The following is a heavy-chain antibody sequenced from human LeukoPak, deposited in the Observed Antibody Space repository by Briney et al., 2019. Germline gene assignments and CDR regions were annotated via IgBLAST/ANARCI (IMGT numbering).Heavy chain of an antibody. CDR1: GFTFSSYW. J-gene: IGHJ6*02. CDR2: IRQDGSEK. CDR3: ARAAILWFGESYAMDV. V-gene: IGHV3-7*04. Sequence: PGGSLRLSCAASGFTFSSYWVSWVRQAPGNGREWVGNIRQDGSEKYYVDSVKGRFTISRDNAKNSLYLQMNSLRAEDTAVYYCARAAILWFGESYAMDVWGQGTTVTVSS. D-gene: IGHD3-10*01.